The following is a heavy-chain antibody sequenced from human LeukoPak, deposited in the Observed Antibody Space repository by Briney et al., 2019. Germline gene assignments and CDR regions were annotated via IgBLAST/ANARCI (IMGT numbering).Heavy chain of an antibody. V-gene: IGHV4-34*01. CDR2: INHSGST. Sequence: SETLSLTCAVYGGSFSGYYWSWIRQPPGKGLEWIGEINHSGSTNYNPSLKSGVTISVDTSKNQFSLKLSSVTAADTAVYYCARGRVWIDYWGEGTLVTVPS. D-gene: IGHD3-16*01. J-gene: IGHJ4*02. CDR3: ARGRVWIDY. CDR1: GGSFSGYY.